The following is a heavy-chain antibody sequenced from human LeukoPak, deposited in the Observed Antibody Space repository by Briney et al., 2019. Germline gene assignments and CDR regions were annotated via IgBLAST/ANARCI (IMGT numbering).Heavy chain of an antibody. CDR2: IIPIFGTA. CDR1: GGTFSSYA. J-gene: IGHJ3*02. Sequence: ASVKVSCKASGGTFSSYAISWVRQAPGQGLEWMGGIIPIFGTANYAQKFKGRVTITADESTSTAYMELSSLRSEDTAVYYCAREWPRYCSSTSCQGAFDIWGQGTMVTVSS. CDR3: AREWPRYCSSTSCQGAFDI. D-gene: IGHD2-2*01. V-gene: IGHV1-69*13.